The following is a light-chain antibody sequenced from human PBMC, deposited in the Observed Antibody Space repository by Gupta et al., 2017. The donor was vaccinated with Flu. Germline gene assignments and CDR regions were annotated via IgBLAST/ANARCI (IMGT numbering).Light chain of an antibody. J-gene: IGLJ2*01. CDR2: GKD. Sequence: SSELTQDPAMSVALGQTVRITCQGDTLRTYYTTWYQQRPGQAPILVIYGKDKRPSMIPDRFSASASGDTASLTITGAQAEDEADYYCKSRDSGGNVIFGGGTKLTVL. V-gene: IGLV3-19*01. CDR3: KSRDSGGNVI. CDR1: TLRTYY.